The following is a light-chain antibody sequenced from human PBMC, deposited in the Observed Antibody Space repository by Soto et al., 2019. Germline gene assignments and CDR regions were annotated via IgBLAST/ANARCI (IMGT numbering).Light chain of an antibody. CDR3: HQAGSSPWT. J-gene: IGKJ1*01. V-gene: IGKV3-20*01. CDR1: QSDRNNY. Sequence: EIVLTGSPCSLSLYPGERATLSCRVRQSDRNNYLDWYQQKPGQAPGLLIHGASRRATGIPDRFSGSGSGTDFTLNISRVEAEDVAVYYCHQAGSSPWTFGQGTKVDIK. CDR2: GAS.